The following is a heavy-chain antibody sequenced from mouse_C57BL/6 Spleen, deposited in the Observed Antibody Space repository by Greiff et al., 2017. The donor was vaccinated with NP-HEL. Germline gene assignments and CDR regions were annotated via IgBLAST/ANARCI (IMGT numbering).Heavy chain of an antibody. D-gene: IGHD2-5*01. J-gene: IGHJ1*03. CDR1: GYTFTSYW. Sequence: QVQLQQSGAELVKPGASVKVSCKASGYTFTSYWMHWVKQRPGQGLEWIGRIHPSDSDTNYNQKFKGKATLTVDKSSSTAYMQLISLTSEDSAVYYCAVALYSNYVGYFDVWGTGTTVTVSS. CDR2: IHPSDSDT. V-gene: IGHV1-74*01. CDR3: AVALYSNYVGYFDV.